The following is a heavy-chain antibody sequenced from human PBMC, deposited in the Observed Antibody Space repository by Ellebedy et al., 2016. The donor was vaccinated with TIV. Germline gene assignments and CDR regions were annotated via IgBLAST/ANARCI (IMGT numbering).Heavy chain of an antibody. CDR3: VRDGAYGDHSPGYYGMDV. CDR1: GFTFNSYW. V-gene: IGHV3-7*03. J-gene: IGHJ6*02. D-gene: IGHD4/OR15-4a*01. CDR2: INQDGSRI. Sequence: GGSLRLSCAASGFTFNSYWMSWVRQAPGKGLEWVANINQDGSRIYYVDSVEGRFTISRDNAKNSVYLRMNTLRVEDTAVYHCVRDGAYGDHSPGYYGMDVWGQGTTVTVSS.